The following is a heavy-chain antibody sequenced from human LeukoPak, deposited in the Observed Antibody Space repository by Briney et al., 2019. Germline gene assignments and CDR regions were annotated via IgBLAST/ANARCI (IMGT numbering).Heavy chain of an antibody. Sequence: PSETLSLICAVYGGSFSGYYWSWIRQPPGKGLEWIGEINHSGSTNYNPSLKSRVTISVDTSKNQFSLKLSSVTAADTAVYYCARGALKWLDNWFDPWGQGTPVTVSS. CDR3: ARGALKWLDNWFDP. J-gene: IGHJ5*02. CDR1: GGSFSGYY. V-gene: IGHV4-34*01. D-gene: IGHD6-19*01. CDR2: INHSGST.